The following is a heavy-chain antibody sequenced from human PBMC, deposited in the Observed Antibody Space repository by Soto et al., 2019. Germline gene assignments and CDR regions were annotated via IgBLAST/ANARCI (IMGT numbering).Heavy chain of an antibody. CDR3: ANKRGAYYYYDMDV. V-gene: IGHV3-23*01. CDR2: ITGGSGST. J-gene: IGHJ6*02. CDR1: GFTFSSCA. D-gene: IGHD3-10*01. Sequence: EVQLLESGGGLVQPGGSLRLSCAASGFTFSSCAMSWVRQAPGEGLEWVSTITGGSGSTYHADSVKGLFTISRDNSKNTLYLQMNSLRAEDTAVYYCANKRGAYYYYDMDVWGQGTTVTVSS.